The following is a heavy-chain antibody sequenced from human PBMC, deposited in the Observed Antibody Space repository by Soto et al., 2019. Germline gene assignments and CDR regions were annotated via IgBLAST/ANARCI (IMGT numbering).Heavy chain of an antibody. CDR1: GFTVNTNY. V-gene: IGHV3-66*01. D-gene: IGHD1-20*01. Sequence: GGSLRLSCAASGFTVNTNYMSWVRQATGKGLKWLSFIFTGGSTYYADSVKGRFTISRDDSKNTVYLQMNSLRADDTAVYYCARDPPITSDFGLDVWGQGTTVTVSS. CDR3: ARDPPITSDFGLDV. J-gene: IGHJ6*02. CDR2: IFTGGST.